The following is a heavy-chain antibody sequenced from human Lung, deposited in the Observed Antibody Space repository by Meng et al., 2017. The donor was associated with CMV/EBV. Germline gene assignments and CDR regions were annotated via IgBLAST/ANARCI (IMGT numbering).Heavy chain of an antibody. V-gene: IGHV3-21*01. CDR1: GFTLSDSN. CDR2: ISSGSTSI. Sequence: VERGGGLVKPGGSLRLSVSASGFTLSDSNMNWVRQVPGKGLEWVSSISSGSTSIYYADSVKGRFTISRDNAKNSLYLQMNSLRAEDTALYYCATDKGEGFDPWGQGTLVTVFS. D-gene: IGHD2-21*01. J-gene: IGHJ5*02. CDR3: ATDKGEGFDP.